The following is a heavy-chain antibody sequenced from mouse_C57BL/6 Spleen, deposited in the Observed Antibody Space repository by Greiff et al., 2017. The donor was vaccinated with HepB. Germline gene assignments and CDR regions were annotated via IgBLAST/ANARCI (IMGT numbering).Heavy chain of an antibody. V-gene: IGHV1-55*01. CDR2: IYPGSGST. J-gene: IGHJ2*01. Sequence: VQLQQPGAELVKPGASVKMSCKASGYTFTSYWITWVKQRPGQVLEWIGDIYPGSGSTNYNEKFKSKATLTVDTSSSTAYMQLSSLTSEDSAVYYCAPYDYDEGLDYWGQGTTLTVSS. D-gene: IGHD2-4*01. CDR1: GYTFTSYW. CDR3: APYDYDEGLDY.